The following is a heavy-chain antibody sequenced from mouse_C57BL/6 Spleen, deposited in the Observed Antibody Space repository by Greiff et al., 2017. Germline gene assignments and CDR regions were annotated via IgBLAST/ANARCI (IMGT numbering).Heavy chain of an antibody. V-gene: IGHV5-4*01. CDR2: ISDGGSYT. CDR3: ARERVWYFDY. Sequence: EVQLVESGGGLVKPGGSLKLSCAASGFTFSSYAMSWVRQTPEKRLEWVATISDGGSYTYYPDNVKGRFTISRDNAKNNLYLQMSHLKSEDTAMYYCARERVWYFDYWGQGTTLTVSS. D-gene: IGHD6-1*01. J-gene: IGHJ2*01. CDR1: GFTFSSYA.